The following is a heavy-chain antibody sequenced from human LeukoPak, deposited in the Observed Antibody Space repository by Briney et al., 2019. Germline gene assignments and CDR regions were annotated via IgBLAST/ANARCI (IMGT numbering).Heavy chain of an antibody. CDR3: ARGGYSYGSSHWYFHL. CDR1: GDSVSSSSAA. Sequence: SQTLSLTFAISGDSVSSSSAAWSWIRQSPSRGPEWLGRTYYRSKWFNDYANSVKSRISINSDTSKNQISLLLNSLTPEDTAVYYCARGGYSYGSSHWYFHLWGRGTLVTVSS. CDR2: TYYRSKWFN. V-gene: IGHV6-1*01. D-gene: IGHD5-18*01. J-gene: IGHJ2*01.